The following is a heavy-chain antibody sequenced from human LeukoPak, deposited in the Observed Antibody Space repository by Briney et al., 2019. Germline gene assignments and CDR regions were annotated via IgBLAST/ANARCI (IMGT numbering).Heavy chain of an antibody. CDR2: IYHSGST. Sequence: SETLSLTCTVSGYSISSGYYWGWIRQPPGKGLEWIGSIYHSGSTYYNPSLKSRVTISVDTSKNQFSLKLSSVTAADTAVYYCAREDIVVVPAATPYYYYYGMDVWGQGTTVTVSS. V-gene: IGHV4-38-2*02. CDR1: GYSISSGYY. J-gene: IGHJ6*02. CDR3: AREDIVVVPAATPYYYYYGMDV. D-gene: IGHD2-2*01.